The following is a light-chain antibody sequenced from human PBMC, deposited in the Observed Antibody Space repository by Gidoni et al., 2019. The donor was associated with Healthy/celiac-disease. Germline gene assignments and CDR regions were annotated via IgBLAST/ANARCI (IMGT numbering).Light chain of an antibody. CDR2: GAS. CDR1: QSVSSSY. J-gene: IGKJ5*01. V-gene: IGKV3-20*01. Sequence: IVLTLSPGTLSLSPGERATLASRASQSVSSSYLAWYQQKPGQAPRPLIYGASSRATGIPDRFSGSGSGTDFTLTISRLEPEDFAVYYCQQYGSSPLFGQGTRLEIK. CDR3: QQYGSSPL.